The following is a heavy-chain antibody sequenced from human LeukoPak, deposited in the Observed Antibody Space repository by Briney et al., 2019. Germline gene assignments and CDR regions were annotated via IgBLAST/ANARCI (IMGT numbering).Heavy chain of an antibody. D-gene: IGHD3-22*01. J-gene: IGHJ4*02. CDR1: GYTFTSYY. V-gene: IGHV1-46*01. Sequence: ASVKVSCKASGYTFTSYYMHWVRQAPGQGLEWMGIINPSGGSTSYAQKFQGRVTITADKSTSTAYMELSSLRSEDTAVYYCARERGAITMIVVVIRAPYFDYWGQGTLVTVSS. CDR3: ARERGAITMIVVVIRAPYFDY. CDR2: INPSGGST.